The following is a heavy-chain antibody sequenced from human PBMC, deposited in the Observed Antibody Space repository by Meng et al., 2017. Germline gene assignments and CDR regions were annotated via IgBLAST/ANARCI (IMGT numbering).Heavy chain of an antibody. CDR1: GYTFTSYA. Sequence: VQLVQSGAEGKKPGASVKVSCKAAGYTFTSYAMHWVRRAPGQRLEWMGWINAGNGNTKYSQKFQGRVTITRDTSASTAYMELSSLRSEDTAVYYCARDLRYDSSGYYYWGQGTLVTVSS. V-gene: IGHV1-3*01. D-gene: IGHD3-22*01. CDR3: ARDLRYDSSGYYY. CDR2: INAGNGNT. J-gene: IGHJ4*02.